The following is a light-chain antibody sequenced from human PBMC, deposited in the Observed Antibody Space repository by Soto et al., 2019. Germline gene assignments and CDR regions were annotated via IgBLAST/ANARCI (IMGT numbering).Light chain of an antibody. CDR3: QQYGSSPLT. CDR1: QSVSRDY. J-gene: IGKJ4*01. CDR2: AAS. V-gene: IGKV3-20*01. Sequence: EIVLAQSPGTLSLSPGQRATLSCRASQSVSRDYVAWYQHKPGQAPRLLIYAASSRPSGIPDRFGGSGSGAYFILTISRLEHEDLALYYCQQYGSSPLTFGGGTRVEFK.